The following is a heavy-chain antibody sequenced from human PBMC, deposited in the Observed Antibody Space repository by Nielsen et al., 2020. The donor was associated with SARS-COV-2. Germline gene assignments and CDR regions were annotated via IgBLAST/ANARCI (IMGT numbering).Heavy chain of an antibody. CDR2: ITWDGVRT. CDR1: GFTFDDYA. Sequence: GESLKISCAATGFTFDDYAMHWVRQSPGRGLEWLSLITWDGVRTFYADSVEGRFAIPRNNSKNSLFLQMNDLRTEDTALYYCVKDMRYGDYGGYFDYWGQGTLVTVSS. V-gene: IGHV3-43D*03. D-gene: IGHD4/OR15-4a*01. J-gene: IGHJ4*02. CDR3: VKDMRYGDYGGYFDY.